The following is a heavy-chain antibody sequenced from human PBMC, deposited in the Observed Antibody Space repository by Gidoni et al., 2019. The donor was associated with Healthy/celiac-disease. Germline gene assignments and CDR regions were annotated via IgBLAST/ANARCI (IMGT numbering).Heavy chain of an antibody. D-gene: IGHD6-13*01. CDR1: GGSVSSGSYY. CDR2: IYYSGST. CDR3: ARVGSSWYYYYYGMDV. V-gene: IGHV4-61*01. Sequence: QVQLQESGPGLVKPSETLSLTCTVSGGSVSSGSYYWSWIRQPPGKGLEWIGYIYYSGSTNYNPSLKSRVTISVDTSKNQFSLKLSYVTAADTAVYYCARVGSSWYYYYYGMDVWGQGTTVTVSS. J-gene: IGHJ6*02.